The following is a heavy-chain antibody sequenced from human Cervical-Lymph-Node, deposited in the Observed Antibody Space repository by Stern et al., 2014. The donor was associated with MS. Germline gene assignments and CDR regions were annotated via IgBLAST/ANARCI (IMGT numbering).Heavy chain of an antibody. J-gene: IGHJ5*02. V-gene: IGHV3-30*01. D-gene: IGHD6-19*01. CDR2: ISYDGSNK. CDR1: GFTFSSYA. CDR3: ARAVLGIAVSYDLNH. Sequence: VQLVESGGGVVQPGRSLRLSCAASGFTFSSYAMHWVRQAPGKGLEWGAVISYDGSNKYYADSVKGRFTISRDNSKNTLYLQMNSLRAEDTAVYYCARAVLGIAVSYDLNHWGQGTLVTVSS.